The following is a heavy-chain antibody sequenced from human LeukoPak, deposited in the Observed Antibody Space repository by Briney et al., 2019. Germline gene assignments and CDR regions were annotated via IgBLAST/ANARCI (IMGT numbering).Heavy chain of an antibody. V-gene: IGHV1-69*02. Sequence: SVKVSCKASGGTFSSYTISWVRQAPGQGLEWMGRIIPILGIANYAQKFQGRVTITAGKSTSTAYMELSSLRSEDTAVYYCARGIDSSGVDYWGQGTLVTVSS. CDR2: IIPILGIA. D-gene: IGHD6-19*01. J-gene: IGHJ4*02. CDR3: ARGIDSSGVDY. CDR1: GGTFSSYT.